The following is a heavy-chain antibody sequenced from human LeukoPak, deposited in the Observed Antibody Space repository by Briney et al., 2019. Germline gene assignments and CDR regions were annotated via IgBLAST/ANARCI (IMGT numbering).Heavy chain of an antibody. CDR1: GGSISSGGYS. CDR3: ARGASAMVTGSAAFDI. Sequence: SETLSLTCAVSGGSISSGGYSWSWIRQPPGKGLEWIGYIYHSGSTYYNPSLKSRVTISVDRSKNQFSLKLSSVTAADTAVYYCARGASAMVTGSAAFDIRGQGTMVTVSS. CDR2: IYHSGST. D-gene: IGHD5-18*01. J-gene: IGHJ3*02. V-gene: IGHV4-30-2*01.